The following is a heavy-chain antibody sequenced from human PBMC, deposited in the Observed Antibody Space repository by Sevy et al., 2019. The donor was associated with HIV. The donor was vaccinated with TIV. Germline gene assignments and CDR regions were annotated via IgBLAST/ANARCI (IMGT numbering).Heavy chain of an antibody. CDR3: TTDFSGIDIVVVPAAMPYYYYGMDV. CDR1: GFTFSNAW. Sequence: GSLRLSCAASGFTFSNAWMSWVRQAPGKGLEWVGRIKSKTDGGTTDYAAPVKGRFTISRDDSKNTLYLQMNSLKTEDTAVYYCTTDFSGIDIVVVPAAMPYYYYGMDVWGQGTTVTVSS. D-gene: IGHD2-2*01. V-gene: IGHV3-15*01. J-gene: IGHJ6*02. CDR2: IKSKTDGGTT.